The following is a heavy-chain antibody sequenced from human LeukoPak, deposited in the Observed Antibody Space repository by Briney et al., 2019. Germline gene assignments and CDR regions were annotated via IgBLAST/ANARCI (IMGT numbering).Heavy chain of an antibody. D-gene: IGHD3-22*01. V-gene: IGHV3-23*01. CDR2: IIGIGGST. CDR3: ARASGGYYSA. Sequence: GGSLRLSCAAPGFTFSSYAVSWVRQAPGKGLEWGSAIIGIGGSTYYADSVKGRFTISRDHSKNTLYLQMNTMRAQDTAVYYCARASGGYYSAWGQGTLVTVSS. CDR1: GFTFSSYA. J-gene: IGHJ5*02.